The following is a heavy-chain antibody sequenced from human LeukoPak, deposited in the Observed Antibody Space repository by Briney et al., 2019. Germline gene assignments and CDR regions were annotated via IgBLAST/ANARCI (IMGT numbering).Heavy chain of an antibody. Sequence: GGSLRLSCAASGFTFSTYWTSWVRQAPGKGLEWVANIKQDGSEKYYVDSVKGRFTISRDNSKNTLYLQMNSLRGEDTAVYYCAKDSLRERIVGSTTRGVNDYWGQGTLVTVSS. CDR1: GFTFSTYW. D-gene: IGHD1-26*01. CDR3: AKDSLRERIVGSTTRGVNDY. V-gene: IGHV3-7*01. J-gene: IGHJ4*02. CDR2: IKQDGSEK.